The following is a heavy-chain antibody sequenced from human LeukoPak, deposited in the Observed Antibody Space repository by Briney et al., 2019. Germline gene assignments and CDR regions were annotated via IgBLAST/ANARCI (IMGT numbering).Heavy chain of an antibody. J-gene: IGHJ4*02. Sequence: SQTLSLTCAISGDSVSSNSAAWNWIRQSPSRGLEWLGRTFYRSEWFNDYAVSVKSRITINPDTFKNQFSLQLNSVTPEDTAVYYCARGIVGAPGFDYWGQGTLVTVSS. CDR3: ARGIVGAPGFDY. CDR1: GDSVSSNSAA. V-gene: IGHV6-1*01. D-gene: IGHD1-26*01. CDR2: TFYRSEWFN.